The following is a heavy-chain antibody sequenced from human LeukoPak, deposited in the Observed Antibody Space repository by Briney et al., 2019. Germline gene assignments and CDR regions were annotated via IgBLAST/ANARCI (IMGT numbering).Heavy chain of an antibody. CDR1: GFTFSSYS. Sequence: GGSLRLSCAASGFTFSSYSMNWVRQAPGKGLEWVSSISSSSSYIYYADSVKGRFTISRDNAKNSLYLQMNSLRAEDTAVYYCARDLPYDSSGYNIDYWGQGTLVTVSS. CDR3: ARDLPYDSSGYNIDY. D-gene: IGHD3-22*01. J-gene: IGHJ4*02. V-gene: IGHV3-21*01. CDR2: ISSSSSYI.